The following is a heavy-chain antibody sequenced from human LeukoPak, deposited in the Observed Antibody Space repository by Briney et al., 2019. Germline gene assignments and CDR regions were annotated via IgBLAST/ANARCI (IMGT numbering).Heavy chain of an antibody. V-gene: IGHV4-30-2*01. CDR3: AREANSGWYSFPDY. Sequence: SQTLSLTCAVSGGSISSGGYSWSWIRQPPGKGLEWIGYIYHSGSTYYNPSLKSRVTMSVDTSKNQFSLKLSSVTAADTAVYYCAREANSGWYSFPDYWGQGTLVTVSS. CDR1: GGSISSGGYS. D-gene: IGHD6-19*01. J-gene: IGHJ4*02. CDR2: IYHSGST.